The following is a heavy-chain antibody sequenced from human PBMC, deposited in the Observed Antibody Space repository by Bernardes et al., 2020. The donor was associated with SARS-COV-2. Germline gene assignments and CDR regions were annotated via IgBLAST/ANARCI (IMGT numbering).Heavy chain of an antibody. CDR2: IYTSGST. J-gene: IGHJ6*02. V-gene: IGHV4-61*02. CDR1: GGSISSGSYY. CDR3: ARECPPGRYQPYPYYYYGMDV. Sequence: SETLSLTCTVSGGSISSGSYYWSWIRQPAGKGLEWIGRIYTSGSTNYNPSLKSRVTISVDTSKNQFSLKLSSVTAADTAVYYCARECPPGRYQPYPYYYYGMDVWGQGTTVTVSS. D-gene: IGHD2-2*01.